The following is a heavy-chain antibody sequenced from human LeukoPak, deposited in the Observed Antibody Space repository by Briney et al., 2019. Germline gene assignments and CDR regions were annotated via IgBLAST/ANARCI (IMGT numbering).Heavy chain of an antibody. D-gene: IGHD6-19*01. CDR3: ASSGWYGVDY. CDR2: IYYSGST. V-gene: IGHV4-59*12. J-gene: IGHJ4*02. CDR1: GGSINYYY. Sequence: SETLSLTCTVSGGSINYYYWMWIRQPPGKGLEWIGYIYYSGSTYYNPSLKSRVTISVDTSKNQFSLKLSSVTAADTAVYYCASSGWYGVDYWGQGTLVTVSS.